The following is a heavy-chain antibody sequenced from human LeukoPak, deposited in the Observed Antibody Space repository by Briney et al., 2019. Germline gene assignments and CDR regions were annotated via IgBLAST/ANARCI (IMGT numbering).Heavy chain of an antibody. CDR2: IYYSGST. J-gene: IGHJ3*02. Sequence: PSETLSLTCTVSGGSISSGDYYWSWIRQPPGKGLEWIGYIYYSGSTYYNPSLKSRVTILVDTSKNQFSLKLSSVTAADTAVYYCARATNSGSYLMWAFDIWGQGTMVTVSS. D-gene: IGHD1-26*01. CDR1: GGSISSGDYY. V-gene: IGHV4-30-4*01. CDR3: ARATNSGSYLMWAFDI.